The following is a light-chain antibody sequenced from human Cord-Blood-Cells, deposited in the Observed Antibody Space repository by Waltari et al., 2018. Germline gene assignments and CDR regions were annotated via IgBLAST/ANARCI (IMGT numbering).Light chain of an antibody. CDR2: AAS. CDR3: QQSYSTPT. CDR1: QSISSY. V-gene: IGKV1-39*01. Sequence: DIQMTKSPSSLSASVGDRVTITCRASQSISSYLNWYQQKPGKAPKLLSYAASSLQSGVPSRFSGSGSGTDFTLTISSLQPEDFATYYCQQSYSTPTFGQGTKVEIK. J-gene: IGKJ1*01.